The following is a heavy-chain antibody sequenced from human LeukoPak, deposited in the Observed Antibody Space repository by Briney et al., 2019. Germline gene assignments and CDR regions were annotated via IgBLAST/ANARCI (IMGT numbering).Heavy chain of an antibody. CDR3: AKDYYYGSGSYQYYFDY. V-gene: IGHV3-30*18. CDR1: GFTFNNYG. J-gene: IGHJ4*02. Sequence: GGSLRLSCAASGFTFNNYGMHWVRQAPGKGLEWVAVISYDGRNIHYPDSVKGRFTISRDNSKNTLYLQMNSLRAEDTAVYYCAKDYYYGSGSYQYYFDYWGQGTLVTVSS. D-gene: IGHD3-10*01. CDR2: ISYDGRNI.